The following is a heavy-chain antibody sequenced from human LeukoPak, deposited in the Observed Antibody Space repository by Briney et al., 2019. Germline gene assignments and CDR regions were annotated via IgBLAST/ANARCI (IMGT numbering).Heavy chain of an antibody. CDR3: ARAAAAGSFRPLKAFDI. D-gene: IGHD6-13*01. J-gene: IGHJ3*02. V-gene: IGHV1-69*05. Sequence: GSSVKVSCKASGCTFSSYAISWVRQAPGQGLEWMGGIIPIFGTANYAQKFQGRVTITTDESTSTAYMELSSLRSEDTAVYYCARAAAAGSFRPLKAFDIWGQGTMVTVSS. CDR1: GCTFSSYA. CDR2: IIPIFGTA.